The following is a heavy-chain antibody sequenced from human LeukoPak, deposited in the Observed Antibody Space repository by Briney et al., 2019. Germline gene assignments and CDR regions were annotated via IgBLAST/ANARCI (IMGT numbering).Heavy chain of an antibody. Sequence: PSETLSLTCTVSGGSISSYYWSWIRQPAGKGLEWIGRIYTSGSTNYNPSLKSRVTMSVDTSKNQFSLKLSSVTAADTAVYYCASEMSRSRIAAAGLDPWGQGTLVTVSS. D-gene: IGHD6-13*01. CDR3: ASEMSRSRIAAAGLDP. CDR1: GGSISSYY. V-gene: IGHV4-4*07. J-gene: IGHJ5*02. CDR2: IYTSGST.